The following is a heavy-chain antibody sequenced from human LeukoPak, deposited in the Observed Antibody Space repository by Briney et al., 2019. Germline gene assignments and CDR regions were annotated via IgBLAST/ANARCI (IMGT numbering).Heavy chain of an antibody. Sequence: GGSLRLSCAASGFTFSSYWMHWVRQAPGKGLVWVSRINTDGYSTTYADSVQGRFTISRDNAKNTLYLQMNSLRAEDTAVYYCARDPLYDILTGSTTFDYWGQGTLVTVSS. CDR1: GFTFSSYW. CDR3: ARDPLYDILTGSTTFDY. CDR2: INTDGYST. V-gene: IGHV3-74*01. D-gene: IGHD3-9*01. J-gene: IGHJ4*02.